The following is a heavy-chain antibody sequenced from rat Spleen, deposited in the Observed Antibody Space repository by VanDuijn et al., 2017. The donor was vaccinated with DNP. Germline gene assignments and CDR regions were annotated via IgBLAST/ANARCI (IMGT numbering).Heavy chain of an antibody. CDR2: ITTTSGNT. D-gene: IGHD4-3*01. Sequence: EVQLVESGGGLVQPGRSLKLSCAASGFTFSNYDMAWVRQAPTKGLEWVASITTTSGNTYYRDSVQGRFTVSRDDAKSTLYLQMDSLRSEDTATYYCARYNSGWFAYWGQGTLVTVSS. J-gene: IGHJ3*01. CDR3: ARYNSGWFAY. CDR1: GFTFSNYD. V-gene: IGHV5-25*01.